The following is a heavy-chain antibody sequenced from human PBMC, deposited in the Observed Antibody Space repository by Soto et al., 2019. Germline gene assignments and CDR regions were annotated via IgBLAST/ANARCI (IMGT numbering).Heavy chain of an antibody. V-gene: IGHV4-31*03. CDR3: ARDRSVDYGSGSYWPEYGMDV. J-gene: IGHJ6*02. CDR2: IYYSGST. Sequence: SETLSLTCTVSGGSISSGGYYWSWIRQHPGKGLEWIGYIYYSGSTYYNPSLKSRVTISVDTSKNQFSLKLSSVTAADTAVYYCARDRSVDYGSGSYWPEYGMDVWGQGTTVTVSS. CDR1: GGSISSGGYY. D-gene: IGHD3-10*01.